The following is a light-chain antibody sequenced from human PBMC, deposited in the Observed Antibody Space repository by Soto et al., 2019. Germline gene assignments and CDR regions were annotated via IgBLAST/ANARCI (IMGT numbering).Light chain of an antibody. CDR3: QSYDSSRSASYG. CDR2: GNS. V-gene: IGLV1-40*01. Sequence: QSVLTQPPSVSGAPGQRVTISCTGSSSNIGAGYDVHWYQQLPGTAPKLLIYGNSNRPSGVPDRFSGSKSGTSASLAITGLQTEDEADYYCQSYDSSRSASYGFGPGTKLTVL. J-gene: IGLJ1*01. CDR1: SSNIGAGYD.